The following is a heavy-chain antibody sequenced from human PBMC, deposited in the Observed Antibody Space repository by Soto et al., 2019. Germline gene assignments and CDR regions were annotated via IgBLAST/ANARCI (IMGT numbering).Heavy chain of an antibody. CDR1: GSRFSNYV. J-gene: IGHJ4*02. V-gene: IGHV1-69*06. CDR3: ARARGYSYGGEDY. D-gene: IGHD5-18*01. CDR2: IIPIFNST. Sequence: SVKVSCKVSGSRFSNYVISWVRQAPGHGLEWLGRIIPIFNSTKYAQSFQGRVTITADKSTSTASLELSSLRSDDTAVYYCARARGYSYGGEDYWGQGTLVTVSS.